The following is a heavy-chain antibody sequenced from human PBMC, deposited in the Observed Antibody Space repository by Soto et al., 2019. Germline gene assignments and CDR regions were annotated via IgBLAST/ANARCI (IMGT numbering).Heavy chain of an antibody. V-gene: IGHV4-59*08. CDR2: MYNSGST. J-gene: IGHJ4*02. Sequence: QVQLQESGPGLVKPSETLSLTCTVSGGSISSYYWTWIRQPPGKGLECIGFMYNSGSTHYNPSLKSRVTISLDTSKNQFSLNLRSVTAAYTAVYYCASMGYHYGSGSYPLDYWGQGTLVTVSS. CDR1: GGSISSYY. CDR3: ASMGYHYGSGSYPLDY. D-gene: IGHD3-10*01.